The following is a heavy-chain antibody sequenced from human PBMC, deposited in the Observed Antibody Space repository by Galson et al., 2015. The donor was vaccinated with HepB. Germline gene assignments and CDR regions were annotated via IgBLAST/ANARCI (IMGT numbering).Heavy chain of an antibody. Sequence: SLRLSYAGSGFTFSDFYMNWIRQAPGKGLEWVSYVHSSSLYSNYGDSVKGRFTISRDNSRNTLYLQMDSLRIEDTAVYYCARFLRSAFTFDFWGHGTLVTVSS. CDR1: GFTFSDFY. J-gene: IGHJ4*01. CDR3: ARFLRSAFTFDF. D-gene: IGHD3-3*01. V-gene: IGHV3-11*06. CDR2: VHSSSLYS.